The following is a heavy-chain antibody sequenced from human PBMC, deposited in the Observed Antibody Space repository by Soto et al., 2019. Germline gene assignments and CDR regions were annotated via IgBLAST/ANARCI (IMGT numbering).Heavy chain of an antibody. Sequence: EVQLVESGGGLVKPGGSLRLSCAASGFTFSSYSMNWVRQAPGKGLEWVSSISSSSSYIYYADSVKGRFTISRDNAKNSLYLQMNSLRAEDTAVYYCARVYCSSTSCYVPDYWGQGTLVTGSS. CDR2: ISSSSSYI. CDR1: GFTFSSYS. D-gene: IGHD2-2*01. V-gene: IGHV3-21*01. CDR3: ARVYCSSTSCYVPDY. J-gene: IGHJ4*02.